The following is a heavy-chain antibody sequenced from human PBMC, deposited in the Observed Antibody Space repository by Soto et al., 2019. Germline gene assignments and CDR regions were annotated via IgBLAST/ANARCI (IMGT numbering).Heavy chain of an antibody. V-gene: IGHV1-8*01. D-gene: IGHD1-26*01. CDR2: MNPNSGNT. CDR3: ARGGRWELPNWFDP. CDR1: GYTFTSYD. Sequence: ASVKVSCKASGYTFTSYDINWVRQATGQGLEWMGWMNPNSGNTGYAQKFQGRVTMTRNTSISTAYMELSSLRSEDTAVYYCARGGRWELPNWFDPWGQGTLVTVSS. J-gene: IGHJ5*02.